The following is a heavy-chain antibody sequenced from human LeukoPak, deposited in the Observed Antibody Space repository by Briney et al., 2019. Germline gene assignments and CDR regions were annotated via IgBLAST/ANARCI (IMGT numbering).Heavy chain of an antibody. D-gene: IGHD6-13*01. CDR1: GFTFMTYS. V-gene: IGHV3-21*01. CDR3: ARVRAAAVPYYFDY. CDR2: ISSTSSSYI. Sequence: GGSLRLSCAASGFTFMTYSMNWVRQAPGKGLEWVSCISSTSSSYIYYADSVKGRFTISRDNAKNSLYLQMNSLRAEDTAVYYCARVRAAAVPYYFDYWGRGTLVTVSS. J-gene: IGHJ4*02.